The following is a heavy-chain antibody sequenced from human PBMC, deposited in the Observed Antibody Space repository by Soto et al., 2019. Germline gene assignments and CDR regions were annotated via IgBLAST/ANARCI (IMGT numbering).Heavy chain of an antibody. J-gene: IGHJ4*02. D-gene: IGHD3-9*01. Sequence: ASVKVSCKASGGTFSSYAISWVRQAPGQGLEWMGGIIPIFGTANYAQKFQGRVTITADESTSTAYMELSSLRSEDTAVYYCARGARDILTGYFDYWGQGTLVTVSS. V-gene: IGHV1-69*13. CDR3: ARGARDILTGYFDY. CDR2: IIPIFGTA. CDR1: GGTFSSYA.